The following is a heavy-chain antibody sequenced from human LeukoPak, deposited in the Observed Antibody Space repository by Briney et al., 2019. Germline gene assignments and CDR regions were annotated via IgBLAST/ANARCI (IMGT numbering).Heavy chain of an antibody. J-gene: IGHJ5*02. CDR3: TADSPLNDYGDFLLYS. CDR1: GFIFGTAW. D-gene: IGHD4-17*01. V-gene: IGHV3-15*01. Sequence: SGGSQRLSCEASGFIFGTAWMNRVRQAPGKGLEWVARLKSNTDYGTTDYAAPVEGRFTISRDDSKNTLYLQMDRLRTEDTAVYYCTADSPLNDYGDFLLYSWGQGTLVTVSS. CDR2: LKSNTDYGTT.